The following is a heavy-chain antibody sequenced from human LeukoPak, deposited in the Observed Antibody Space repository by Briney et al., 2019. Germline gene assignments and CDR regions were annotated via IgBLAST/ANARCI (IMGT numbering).Heavy chain of an antibody. D-gene: IGHD3-10*01. CDR3: ARDLAPGGGPGSGSYPDY. Sequence: PGGSLRLSCSAAGVTVSGNFMSWVRQAPGKGLEWVSVISTGGSTYYADSVRGRFTISRDNSKNAVYLQMNSLRAEDTAVYYCARDLAPGGGPGSGSYPDYWGQGTLVTVSS. V-gene: IGHV3-66*01. J-gene: IGHJ4*02. CDR2: ISTGGST. CDR1: GVTVSGNF.